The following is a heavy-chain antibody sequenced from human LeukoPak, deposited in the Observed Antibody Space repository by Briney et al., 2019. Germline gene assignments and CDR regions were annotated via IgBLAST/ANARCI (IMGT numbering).Heavy chain of an antibody. D-gene: IGHD6-13*01. CDR1: GFTFSSYA. J-gene: IGHJ5*02. V-gene: IGHV3-23*01. CDR3: ARVLGQQLVIDP. Sequence: GGSLRLSCVFSGFTFSSYAMSWVRQAPGKGLEWVSSLSGSGGSTYYADSVKGRFTISRDNSKNTLYLQMNSLRAEDTAVYYCARVLGQQLVIDPWGQGTLVTVSS. CDR2: LSGSGGST.